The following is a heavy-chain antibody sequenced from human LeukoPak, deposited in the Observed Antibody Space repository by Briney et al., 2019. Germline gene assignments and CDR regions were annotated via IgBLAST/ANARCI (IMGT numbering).Heavy chain of an antibody. CDR2: IHSGGHT. J-gene: IGHJ4*02. D-gene: IGHD2/OR15-2a*01. CDR3: ARGPDGCNYSYNFDY. Sequence: GGSLRLSCAASGFTVTNNYMSWVRQSPGKGLEWVSVIHSGGHTYYADSLKGRITISRDNSKNTLYLQMNSLRVEDTAVYYCARGPDGCNYSYNFDYWSQGTLVTVSS. V-gene: IGHV3-53*01. CDR1: GFTVTNNY.